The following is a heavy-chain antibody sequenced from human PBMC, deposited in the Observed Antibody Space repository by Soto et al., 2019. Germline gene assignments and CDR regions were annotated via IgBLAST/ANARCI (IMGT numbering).Heavy chain of an antibody. J-gene: IGHJ6*02. CDR1: GYTFNSYG. Sequence: VQLVQPGTEVNKAGAAGKVSCKASGYTFNSYGISWARQATGQGLECMGWHRPYDDNTNYAQNLQGRVTMTTDTSTRTAYMELRSLRSDDTAVYYCARGGYYDSSGSRNYHYYGMDAWGQGTTVTVS. D-gene: IGHD3-22*01. V-gene: IGHV1-18*01. CDR3: ARGGYYDSSGSRNYHYYGMDA. CDR2: HRPYDDNT.